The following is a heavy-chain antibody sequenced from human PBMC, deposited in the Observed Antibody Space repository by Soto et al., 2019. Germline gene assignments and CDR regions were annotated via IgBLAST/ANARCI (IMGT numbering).Heavy chain of an antibody. CDR2: IDVGSGYT. J-gene: IGHJ4*02. Sequence: QMQLEQSGPEVKKPGTSVKGSCKASGFTFTSSAFQWVRQSRGQRLEWIGWIDVGSGYTNYAQRFQDRVTLTRDMSTATTYMQLSRLTSGATAIYYCAADSTACQQMVPSDYWGQGTLVTVSS. CDR1: GFTFTSSA. CDR3: AADSTACQQMVPSDY. V-gene: IGHV1-58*01. D-gene: IGHD2-8*01.